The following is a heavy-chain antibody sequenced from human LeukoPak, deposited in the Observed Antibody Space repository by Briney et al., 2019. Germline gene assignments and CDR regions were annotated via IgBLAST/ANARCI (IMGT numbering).Heavy chain of an antibody. CDR2: IYYSGST. Sequence: SETLSLTCTVSGGSISSSSYYWGWIRQPPGKGLEWIGSIYYSGSTYYNPSLKSRVTISVDTSKNQFSLKLSSVTAADTAVYYCARDSTDGDDYCMDVWGKGTTVTVSS. CDR3: ARDSTDGDDYCMDV. CDR1: GGSISSSSYY. V-gene: IGHV4-39*07. J-gene: IGHJ6*03. D-gene: IGHD4-17*01.